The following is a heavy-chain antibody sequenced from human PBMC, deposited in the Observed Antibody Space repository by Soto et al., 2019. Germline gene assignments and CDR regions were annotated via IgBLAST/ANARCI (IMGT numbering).Heavy chain of an antibody. CDR3: ATTYAYYYYYGMDV. Sequence: SETLSLTCTVSGGSISSSSYYWGWIRQPPGKGLEWIGSIYYSGSTYYNPSLKSRVTISVDTSKNQFSLKLSSVTAADTAVYYCATTYAYYYYYGMDVSGQGTTVTFSS. CDR2: IYYSGST. D-gene: IGHD4-17*01. CDR1: GGSISSSSYY. V-gene: IGHV4-39*01. J-gene: IGHJ6*02.